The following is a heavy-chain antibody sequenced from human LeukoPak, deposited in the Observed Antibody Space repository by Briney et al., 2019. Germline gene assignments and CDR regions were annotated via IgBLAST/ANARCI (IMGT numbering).Heavy chain of an antibody. V-gene: IGHV3-21*01. D-gene: IGHD2-2*01. CDR1: GFTFSSYS. CDR2: ISSSSSYI. Sequence: GGSLRLSCAASGFTFSSYSMNWVRQAPGKGLEWVSSISSSSSYIYYADSVKGRFTISRDNAKNSLYLQMNNLRAEDTAVYYCARPRGCGSARCNNFDYWGQGTLVTVSS. J-gene: IGHJ4*02. CDR3: ARPRGCGSARCNNFDY.